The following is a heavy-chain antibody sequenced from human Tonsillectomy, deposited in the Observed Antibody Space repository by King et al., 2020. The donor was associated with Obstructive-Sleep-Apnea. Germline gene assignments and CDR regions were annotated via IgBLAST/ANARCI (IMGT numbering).Heavy chain of an antibody. J-gene: IGHJ4*02. Sequence: VQLVESGGGVVEPGRSLRLSCAASGFTFSSSGMHWVRQAPGKGLEWVAVISYDGSKKYYAYSVKGRFTISRDNSKNTLYVQMNSLRAEDTAVYYCAKGPGIAAAGTGVFFDYWGQGTLVTVSS. D-gene: IGHD6-13*01. CDR2: ISYDGSKK. CDR3: AKGPGIAAAGTGVFFDY. CDR1: GFTFSSSG. V-gene: IGHV3-30*18.